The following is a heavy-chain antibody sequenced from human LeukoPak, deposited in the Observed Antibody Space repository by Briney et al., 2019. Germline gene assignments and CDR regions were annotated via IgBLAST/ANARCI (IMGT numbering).Heavy chain of an antibody. CDR1: GFTVSSNY. D-gene: IGHD2-8*01. J-gene: IGHJ4*02. CDR3: ARDLNGGTYFFDY. CDR2: IYSGGNT. V-gene: IGHV3-53*01. Sequence: PGGSLRLSCAASGFTVSSNYMSWVRQAPGKGLEWVSVIYSGGNTYYADPVKGRFTISRDNSKNTLFLQMNSLRAEDTAVYYCARDLNGGTYFFDYWGQGTLVTVSS.